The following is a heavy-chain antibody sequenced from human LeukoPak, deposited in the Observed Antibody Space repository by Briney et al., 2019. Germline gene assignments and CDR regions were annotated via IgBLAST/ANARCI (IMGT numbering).Heavy chain of an antibody. J-gene: IGHJ5*02. D-gene: IGHD1-26*01. Sequence: GASVRVSCKASGYTFTVYYLHWVRQAPGQGLEWMGWIYPNSGGTNYAQMLQGRVTMTTDTSTSTAYMELRSLRSDDTAVYYCARQVGATYGWFDPWGQGTLVTVS. CDR1: GYTFTVYY. CDR2: IYPNSGGT. CDR3: ARQVGATYGWFDP. V-gene: IGHV1-2*02.